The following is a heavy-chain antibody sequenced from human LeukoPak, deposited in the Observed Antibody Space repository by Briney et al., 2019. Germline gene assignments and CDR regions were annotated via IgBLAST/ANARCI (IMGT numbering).Heavy chain of an antibody. J-gene: IGHJ4*02. CDR1: GFTFSDYY. CDR3: ARDADGYYPDY. V-gene: IGHV3-11*06. Sequence: GGSLRLSCAASGFTFSDYYMSWIRQAPGKGLEWVSYITSSSYTNYADSVKGRFTISRDNAKNSLYLQMNSLRPEDTAVYYCARDADGYYPDYWGQGTLVTVSS. D-gene: IGHD3-22*01. CDR2: ITSSSYT.